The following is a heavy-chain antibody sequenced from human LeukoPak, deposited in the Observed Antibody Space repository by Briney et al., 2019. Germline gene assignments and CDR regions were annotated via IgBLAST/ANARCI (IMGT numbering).Heavy chain of an antibody. D-gene: IGHD3-22*01. CDR3: ARDGPLDYYDSSGYSY. V-gene: IGHV3-21*01. CDR1: GFTFSSYS. CDR2: ISSSSSYI. J-gene: IGHJ4*02. Sequence: GGSLRLSCAASGFTFSSYSMNWVRQAPGKGLEWVSSISSSSSYIYYADSVKGRFTISRDNSKNTLYLQMNSLRAEDTAVYYCARDGPLDYYDSSGYSYWGQGTLVTVSS.